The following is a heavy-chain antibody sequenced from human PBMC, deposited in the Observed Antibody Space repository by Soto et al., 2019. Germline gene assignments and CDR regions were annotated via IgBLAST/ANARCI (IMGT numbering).Heavy chain of an antibody. J-gene: IGHJ6*02. Sequence: SETLSLTCTVSGGPISSYYWSWIRQPPGKGLEWIGYIYYSGSTNYNPSLKSRVTISVDTSKNQFSLKLSSVTAADTAVYYCVKPGDYYYSYYGMDVWGQGPTVTVSS. CDR2: IYYSGST. V-gene: IGHV4-59*08. CDR1: GGPISSYY. D-gene: IGHD3-10*01. CDR3: VKPGDYYYSYYGMDV.